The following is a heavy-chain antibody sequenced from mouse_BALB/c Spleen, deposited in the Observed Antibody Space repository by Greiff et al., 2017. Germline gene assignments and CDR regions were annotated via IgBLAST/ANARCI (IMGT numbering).Heavy chain of an antibody. D-gene: IGHD2-1*01. V-gene: IGHV5-9-4*01. CDR1: GFTFSSYA. CDR2: ISSGGSYT. Sequence: EVKLVESGGGLVKPGGSLKLSCAASGFTFSSYAMSWVRQSPEKRLEWVAEISSGGSYTYYPDTVTGRFTISRDNAKNTLYLEMSSLRSEDTAMYYCARGDGKGYFDVWGAGTTVTVSS. CDR3: ARGDGKGYFDV. J-gene: IGHJ1*01.